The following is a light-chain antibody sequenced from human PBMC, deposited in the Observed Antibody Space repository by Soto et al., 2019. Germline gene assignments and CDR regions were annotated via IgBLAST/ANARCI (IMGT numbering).Light chain of an antibody. CDR2: GNN. V-gene: IGLV1-40*01. J-gene: IGLJ2*01. CDR3: QSCDSSVV. CDR1: SSNIGAGYD. Sequence: QSVLTQPPSVSGAPGQRVTISCTGSSSNIGAGYDVHWYQQLPGTAPKLLIYGNNNRPSGVPDRFSGSKSGTSASLAITGLQAEDEADYYCQSCDSSVVFGGGTKLTVL.